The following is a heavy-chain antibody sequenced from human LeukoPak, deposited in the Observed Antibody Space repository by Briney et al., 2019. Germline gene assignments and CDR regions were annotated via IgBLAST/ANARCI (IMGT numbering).Heavy chain of an antibody. Sequence: QPGGSLRLSCTASGFAVSSNYINWVRQAPGKGLEWVSVIHTGGNTYYADSVKGRFTISRDNSKNTVYLQMNSLRAEDTAVYYCARENYADSGGLDYWGRGTLVTVSA. J-gene: IGHJ4*02. CDR3: ARENYADSGGLDY. D-gene: IGHD4-23*01. V-gene: IGHV3-66*01. CDR2: IHTGGNT. CDR1: GFAVSSNY.